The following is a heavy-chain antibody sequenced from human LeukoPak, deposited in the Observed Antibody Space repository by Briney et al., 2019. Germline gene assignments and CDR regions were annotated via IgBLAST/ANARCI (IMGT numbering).Heavy chain of an antibody. CDR3: AKAAAAPGFDF. CDR1: GFTFSSYW. V-gene: IGHV3-7*03. J-gene: IGHJ4*02. CDR2: IKQDGSEK. Sequence: PGGSLRLSCAASGFTFSSYWMSWVRQAPGKGLEWVANIKQDGSEKYYVDSMKGRFTISRDNAKNSLYLQMNSLRAEDTALYYCAKAAAAPGFDFWGQGTLVTVSS. D-gene: IGHD6-13*01.